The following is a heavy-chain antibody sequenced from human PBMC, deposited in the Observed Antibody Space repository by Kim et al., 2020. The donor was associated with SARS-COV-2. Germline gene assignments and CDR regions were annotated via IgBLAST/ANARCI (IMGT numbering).Heavy chain of an antibody. CDR2: IYSGGST. V-gene: IGHV3-53*01. D-gene: IGHD1-26*01. J-gene: IGHJ5*02. Sequence: GGSLRLSCAASGFTVSSNYMSWVRQAPGKGLEWVSVIYSGGSTYYADSVKGRFTISRDNSKNTLYLQMNSLRAEDTAVYYCARHMWELLAWFDPWGQGTLVTVSS. CDR1: GFTVSSNY. CDR3: ARHMWELLAWFDP.